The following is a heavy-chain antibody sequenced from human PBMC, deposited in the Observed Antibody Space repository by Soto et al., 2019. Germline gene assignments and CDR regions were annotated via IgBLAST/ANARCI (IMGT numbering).Heavy chain of an antibody. J-gene: IGHJ5*02. CDR1: GGSISSSRYY. CDR2: IYYSGST. D-gene: IGHD3-10*01. CDR3: ARHSYYYGSTYGCWLDP. Sequence: TLSLTCTVSGGSISSSRYYWGWIRQPPGKGLEWIGSIYYSGSTCYNPSLKSRVTISVDTSKNQFSLKLSSVTAADTAVYYCARHSYYYGSTYGCWLDPWGQGTLVTVSS. V-gene: IGHV4-39*01.